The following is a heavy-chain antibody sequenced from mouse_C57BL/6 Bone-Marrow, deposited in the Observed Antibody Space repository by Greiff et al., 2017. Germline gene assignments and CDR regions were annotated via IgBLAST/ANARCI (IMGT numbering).Heavy chain of an antibody. CDR2: IDPSDSYT. CDR1: GYTFTSYW. CDR3: ARGWLLPFDY. Sequence: QVQLQQPGAELVMPGASVKLSCKASGYTFTSYWMHWVKQRPGQGLEWIGEIDPSDSYTNYNQKFKGQSTLTVDKSSSTAYMQLSSLTSEDSAVYYCARGWLLPFDYWGQGTTLTVSS. D-gene: IGHD2-3*01. J-gene: IGHJ2*01. V-gene: IGHV1-69*01.